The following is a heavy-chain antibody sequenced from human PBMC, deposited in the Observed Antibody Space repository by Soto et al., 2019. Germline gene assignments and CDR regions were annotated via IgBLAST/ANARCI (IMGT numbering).Heavy chain of an antibody. CDR3: ARGPGAAGLSDFDY. V-gene: IGHV3-21*01. D-gene: IGHD6-13*01. J-gene: IGHJ4*02. CDR2: ISSSSSYI. CDR1: GFTFSSYS. Sequence: EVQLVESGGGLVKPGGSLRLSCAASGFTFSSYSMNWVRQAPGKGLEWVSSISSSSSYIYYADSVKGRFTISRDNAKNSLYLQMNSLRAEDTAVYYCARGPGAAGLSDFDYWGQGTLDTVSS.